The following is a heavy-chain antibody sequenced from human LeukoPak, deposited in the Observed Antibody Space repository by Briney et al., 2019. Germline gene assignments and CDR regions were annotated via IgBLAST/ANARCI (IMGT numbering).Heavy chain of an antibody. CDR2: IYTSGST. CDR3: AREPASGYSYGTGWFDP. V-gene: IGHV4-4*07. Sequence: PSETLSLTCTVSGGSISSYYWSWIRQPAGKGLEWIGRIYTSGSTNYNPSLKSRVTMSVDTSKNQFSRKLSSVTAADTAVYYCAREPASGYSYGTGWFDPWGQGTLVTVSS. CDR1: GGSISSYY. D-gene: IGHD5-18*01. J-gene: IGHJ5*02.